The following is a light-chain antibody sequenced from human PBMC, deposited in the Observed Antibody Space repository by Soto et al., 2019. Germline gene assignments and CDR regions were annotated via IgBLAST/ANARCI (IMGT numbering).Light chain of an antibody. J-gene: IGKJ5*01. CDR1: QDISNY. CDR2: AAS. CDR3: QQLNNYPAIT. Sequence: IQMTQSPSTLSASVGDRVTITCQASQDISNYLNWYQQKPGKAPKLLIYAASSLQSGVPSRFSGSGSGTDFTLTINSLQPEDFATYYCQQLNNYPAITFGPGTRLEIK. V-gene: IGKV1-16*01.